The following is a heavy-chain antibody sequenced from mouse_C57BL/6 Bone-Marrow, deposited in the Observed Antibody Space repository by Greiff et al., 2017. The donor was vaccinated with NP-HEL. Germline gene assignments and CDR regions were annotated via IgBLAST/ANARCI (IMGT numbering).Heavy chain of an antibody. J-gene: IGHJ1*03. CDR3: AIEGYYGFSYWYFDV. CDR2: IHPSDSDT. D-gene: IGHD1-1*01. Sequence: QVHVKQPGAELVKPGASVKVSCKASGYTFTSYWMHWVKQRPGQGLEWIGRIHPSDSDTNYNQKFKGKATLTVDKSSSTAYMQLSSLTSEDSAVYYCAIEGYYGFSYWYFDVWGTGTTVTVSS. V-gene: IGHV1-74*01. CDR1: GYTFTSYW.